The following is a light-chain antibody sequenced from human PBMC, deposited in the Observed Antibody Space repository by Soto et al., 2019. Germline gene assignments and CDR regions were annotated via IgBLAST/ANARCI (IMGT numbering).Light chain of an antibody. CDR2: ASS. J-gene: IGLJ2*01. V-gene: IGLV2-14*01. CDR3: RSYTGGSTLI. CDR1: SSDVGSYNY. Sequence: QSVLTQPASVSGSPGQSITISRTGTSSDVGSYNYVSWYQQHPGKAPRLMICASSNRPSGVSHRFSGSRSGNTASLTISGLQAEDEADYFCRSYTGGSTLIFGGGTKVTVL.